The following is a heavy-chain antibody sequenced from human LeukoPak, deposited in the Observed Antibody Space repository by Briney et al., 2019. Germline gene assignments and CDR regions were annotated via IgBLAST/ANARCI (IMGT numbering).Heavy chain of an antibody. CDR2: IIPIFGTA. CDR3: ARVEGVATFLNWFDP. D-gene: IGHD5-12*01. Sequence: GASVTVSCKASGGTFSSYAISWVRQAPGQGLEWMGGIIPIFGTANYAQKFQGRVTITADESTSTAYMELSSLRSEDTAVYYCARVEGVATFLNWFDPWGQGTLVTVSS. V-gene: IGHV1-69*13. J-gene: IGHJ5*02. CDR1: GGTFSSYA.